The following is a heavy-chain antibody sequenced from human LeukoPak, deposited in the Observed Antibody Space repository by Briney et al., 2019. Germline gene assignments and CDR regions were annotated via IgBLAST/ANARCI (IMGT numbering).Heavy chain of an antibody. J-gene: IGHJ3*02. V-gene: IGHV3-30*02. CDR3: AKDPEWFCGRDAFDI. Sequence: PGGSLRLSCAASGFTFSSYGMHWVRQAPGKGLEWVAFIRYDGSNKYYADSVKGRFTISRDNSKNTLYLQMNSLRAEDTAVYYCAKDPEWFCGRDAFDIWGQGTMVTVSS. D-gene: IGHD3-3*01. CDR2: IRYDGSNK. CDR1: GFTFSSYG.